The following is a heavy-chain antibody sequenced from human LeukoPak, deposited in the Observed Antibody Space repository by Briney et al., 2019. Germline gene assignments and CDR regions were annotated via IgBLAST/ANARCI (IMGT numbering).Heavy chain of an antibody. J-gene: IGHJ6*02. CDR3: AKEGDYYYGMDV. V-gene: IGHV3-21*04. CDR2: ISTSSSDI. Sequence: GGSLRLSCTASGFTFSSYSMNWVRQAPGKGPEWVSTISTSSSDIYYADSVKGRFTISRDNAKNSLYLQMNSLRAEDTAVYYCAKEGDYYYGMDVWGQGTTVTVSS. CDR1: GFTFSSYS.